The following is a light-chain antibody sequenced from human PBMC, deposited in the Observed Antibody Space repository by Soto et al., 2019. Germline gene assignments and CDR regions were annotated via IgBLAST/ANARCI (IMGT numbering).Light chain of an antibody. CDR1: QSVSSSY. CDR2: GAS. Sequence: EIVLTQSPGTLSLSPGERATLSCRASQSVSSSYLAWYQQKPGQAPRLLIYGASSRATGIPDRFSGSGCETDFTLSISRLAPEDFAAYYCQQYGSSSWTFGQGTKVEIK. J-gene: IGKJ1*01. V-gene: IGKV3-20*01. CDR3: QQYGSSSWT.